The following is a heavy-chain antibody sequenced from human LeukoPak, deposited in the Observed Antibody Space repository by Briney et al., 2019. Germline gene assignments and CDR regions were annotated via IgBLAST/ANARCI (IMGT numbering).Heavy chain of an antibody. CDR3: ANDHPHVYCSGTACWSL. J-gene: IGHJ4*02. Sequence: GGSLRLSCTASEFAVSSNYMTWVRQAPGKGLEWVSIIYSNNRTYYADSVKGRFTISRHNSDTFYLQLNSLTAEDTAVYYCANDHPHVYCSGTACWSLWGQGTLVTVSS. CDR2: IYSNNRT. D-gene: IGHD2-15*01. CDR1: EFAVSSNY. V-gene: IGHV3-53*01.